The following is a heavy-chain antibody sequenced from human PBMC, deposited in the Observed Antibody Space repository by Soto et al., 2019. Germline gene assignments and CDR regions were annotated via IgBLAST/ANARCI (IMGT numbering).Heavy chain of an antibody. D-gene: IGHD2-8*01. CDR2: INSDGSST. CDR3: ARENGSPNWFDP. CDR1: VFTFISYW. V-gene: IGHV3-74*01. Sequence: PGWSLRLSCASSVFTFISYWMHWVRQAPGKGLVWVSRINSDGSSTSYAGSVKGRFTISRDNAKNTLYLQMNSLRAEDTAVYYCARENGSPNWFDPWGQGTLVTVSS. J-gene: IGHJ5*02.